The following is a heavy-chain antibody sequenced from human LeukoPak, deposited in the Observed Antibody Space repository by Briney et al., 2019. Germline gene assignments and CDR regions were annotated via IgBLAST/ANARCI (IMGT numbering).Heavy chain of an antibody. V-gene: IGHV3-23*01. CDR3: AKGRLAPDY. D-gene: IGHD3-3*02. Sequence: PGGSLRLSCAASGFTVSSNYMTWVRQAPGKGLEWVSGISGRGDKKYYADSVKGRFAISRDNSKNTVYLQMNSLRGEDTAVYYCAKGRLAPDYWGQGTLVTVSS. CDR1: GFTVSSNY. CDR2: ISGRGDKK. J-gene: IGHJ4*02.